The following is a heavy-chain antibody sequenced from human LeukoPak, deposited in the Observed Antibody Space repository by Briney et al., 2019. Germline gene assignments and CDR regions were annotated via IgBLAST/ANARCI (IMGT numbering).Heavy chain of an antibody. CDR2: TYYRSKWYD. Sequence: SQTLSLTCVISGDSVSSNSVAWNWIRQSPSRGPEWLGRTYYRSKWYDDYAVSVKSRITIKPGTSKNQFSLQLNSVTPEDTAVYYCARDRGGSGWDHFDCWGQGTLVTVSS. D-gene: IGHD6-19*01. V-gene: IGHV6-1*01. CDR3: ARDRGGSGWDHFDC. CDR1: GDSVSSNSVA. J-gene: IGHJ4*02.